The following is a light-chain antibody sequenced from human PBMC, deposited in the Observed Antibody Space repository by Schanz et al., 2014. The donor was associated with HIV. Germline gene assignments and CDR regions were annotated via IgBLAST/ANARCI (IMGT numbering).Light chain of an antibody. J-gene: IGLJ2*01. CDR3: SSYEGIHNWV. CDR1: SSDVGHYDY. Sequence: QSALTQPPSASGSRGQSVTISCTGTSSDVGHYDYVSWYQHHPGKAPKLMIYDVSNRPSGVSNRFSGSKSGNTASLTVSGLQAEDEADYYCSSYEGIHNWVFGGGTKVTVL. V-gene: IGLV2-8*01. CDR2: DVS.